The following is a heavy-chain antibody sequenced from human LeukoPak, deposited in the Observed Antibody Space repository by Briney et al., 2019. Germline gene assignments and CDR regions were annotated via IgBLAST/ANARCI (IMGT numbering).Heavy chain of an antibody. Sequence: SETLSLTCTVSGGSISSYYWSWIRHPPGKGLEWIGYIYYSGSTNYNPSLKSRVTISVDTSKNQFSLKLSSVTAADTAVYYCARGTRYYYYMDVWGEGTTVTISS. D-gene: IGHD1-14*01. CDR1: GGSISSYY. V-gene: IGHV4-59*01. CDR2: IYYSGST. J-gene: IGHJ6*03. CDR3: ARGTRYYYYMDV.